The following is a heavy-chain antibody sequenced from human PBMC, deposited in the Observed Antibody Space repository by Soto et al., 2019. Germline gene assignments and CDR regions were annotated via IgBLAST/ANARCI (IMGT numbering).Heavy chain of an antibody. CDR2: ISAYNGNT. Sequence: GASVKVSCKASGYTFTSYGISWVRQAPGQGLEWMGWISAYNGNTNYAQKLQGRVTMTTDTSTSTAYMELRSLRSDDTAVYYCARDTEGAAAKPFDYWSQGTLVTVSS. J-gene: IGHJ4*02. D-gene: IGHD6-13*01. V-gene: IGHV1-18*04. CDR1: GYTFTSYG. CDR3: ARDTEGAAAKPFDY.